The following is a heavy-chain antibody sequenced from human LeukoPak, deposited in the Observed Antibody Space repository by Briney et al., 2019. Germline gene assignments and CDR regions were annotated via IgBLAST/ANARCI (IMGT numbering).Heavy chain of an antibody. J-gene: IGHJ3*02. CDR2: IIPILGIA. Sequence: ASVKVSCKASGGTFSSYAISWVRQAPGQGLEWMGRIIPILGIANYAQKFQGRVTITADKSTSTAYMELSSLRSEDTAVYYCARATPSNVVVPAATVTTLKVPIGAFDIWSQGTMVTVSS. V-gene: IGHV1-69*04. D-gene: IGHD2-2*01. CDR1: GGTFSSYA. CDR3: ARATPSNVVVPAATVTTLKVPIGAFDI.